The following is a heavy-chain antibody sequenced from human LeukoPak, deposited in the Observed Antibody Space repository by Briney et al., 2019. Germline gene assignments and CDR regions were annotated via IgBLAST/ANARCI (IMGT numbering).Heavy chain of an antibody. Sequence: GGSLRLSCAASGVTFSSYAMHWVRQAPGKGLEWVSSISSDRTTIFYADSVKGRFTISRDNAQNSLYLQMNSLRDEDTAVYYCAGQKGMDYWGQGTLVIVSS. CDR1: GVTFSSYA. J-gene: IGHJ4*02. CDR3: AGQKGMDY. CDR2: ISSDRTTI. V-gene: IGHV3-48*02.